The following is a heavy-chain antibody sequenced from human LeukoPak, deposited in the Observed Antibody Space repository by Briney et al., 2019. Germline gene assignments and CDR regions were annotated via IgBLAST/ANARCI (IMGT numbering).Heavy chain of an antibody. D-gene: IGHD3-16*01. V-gene: IGHV1-2*02. CDR3: ARILRLGELTDL. CDR1: GYTFTGYY. J-gene: IGHJ5*02. CDR2: INPNNGGT. Sequence: ASVKVSCKASGYTFTGYYIHWVRQAPGQGLEWMGWINPNNGGTSYAQKFQGRVTMTRDTSISTAYMELSSLRSDDTVIYYCARILRLGELTDLWGQGTLVTVSS.